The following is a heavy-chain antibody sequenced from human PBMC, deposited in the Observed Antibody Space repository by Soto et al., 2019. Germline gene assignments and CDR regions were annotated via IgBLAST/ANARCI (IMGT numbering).Heavy chain of an antibody. Sequence: TGGSLRLSCAASGFTIGDYGRSWVRQAPGKGLEWVSGISWNGGTTGYADSVKGRFTINADTSKNHFSLQMNSVTPEDTAVYYCACADSSGGICYSYRYLDSWGKGTLVTVSS. CDR2: ISWNGGTT. D-gene: IGHD2-15*01. CDR3: ACADSSGGICYSYRYLDS. V-gene: IGHV3-20*04. J-gene: IGHJ4*02. CDR1: GFTIGDYG.